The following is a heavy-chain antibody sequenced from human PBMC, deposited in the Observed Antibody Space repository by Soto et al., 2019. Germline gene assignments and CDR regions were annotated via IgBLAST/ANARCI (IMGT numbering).Heavy chain of an antibody. CDR3: AIDALTTENSNFDY. J-gene: IGHJ4*02. CDR2: VDPDNGVT. V-gene: IGHV1-2*02. CDR1: GYIFTSFY. Sequence: ASVNVSCKSSGYIFTSFYIHWVRRAPGQGLECMGWVDPDNGVTNFSEKFQGRVTMTTDTSLKTAYMELRSLRSDETAVYYCAIDALTTENSNFDYWGQGTQVTVSS. D-gene: IGHD2-21*01.